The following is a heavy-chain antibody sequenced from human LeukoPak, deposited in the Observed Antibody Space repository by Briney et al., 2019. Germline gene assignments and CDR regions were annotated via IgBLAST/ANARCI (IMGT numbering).Heavy chain of an antibody. CDR2: INHSGST. CDR1: GGSFSGYY. Sequence: SETLSLTCAVYGGSFSGYYWSWIRQPPGKGPEWIGEINHSGSTNYNPSLKSRVTISVDTSKNQFSLKLSSVTAADTAVYYCARRARKRYYDYVWGSYRYRDYFDYWGQGTLVTVSS. CDR3: ARRARKRYYDYVWGSYRYRDYFDY. D-gene: IGHD3-16*02. J-gene: IGHJ4*02. V-gene: IGHV4-34*01.